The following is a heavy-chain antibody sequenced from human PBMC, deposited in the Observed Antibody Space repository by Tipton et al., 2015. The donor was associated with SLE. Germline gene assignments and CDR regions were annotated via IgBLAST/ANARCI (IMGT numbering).Heavy chain of an antibody. CDR3: ARDQTGLFDY. CDR1: GDSMNGYY. D-gene: IGHD1-1*01. Sequence: TLFLTCTVSGDSMNGYYWSWIRQPPGKGLEWIGYIYHSGITNYNPSLKSRVTISVDTSKYQFSLKLSSVTAADTAVYYCARDQTGLFDYWGQGTLVTVSS. CDR2: IYHSGIT. J-gene: IGHJ4*02. V-gene: IGHV4-59*12.